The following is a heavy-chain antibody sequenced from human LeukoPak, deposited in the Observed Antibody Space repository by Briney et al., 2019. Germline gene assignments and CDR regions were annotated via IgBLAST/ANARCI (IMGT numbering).Heavy chain of an antibody. CDR3: ARDRLKRRRDIVVVPAAGGFVWYFDL. J-gene: IGHJ2*01. D-gene: IGHD2-2*01. CDR1: GGTFSSYA. V-gene: IGHV1-69*13. Sequence: SVKVSCKASGGTFSSYAISWVRQAPGQGLEWMGGIIPIFGTANYAQKFQGRVTITADESTSTAYMELSSLRSEDTAVYYCARDRLKRRRDIVVVPAAGGFVWYFDLWGRGTLVTVSS. CDR2: IIPIFGTA.